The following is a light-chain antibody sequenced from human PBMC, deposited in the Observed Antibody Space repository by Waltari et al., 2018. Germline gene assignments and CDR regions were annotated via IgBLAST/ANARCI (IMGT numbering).Light chain of an antibody. CDR2: TTS. CDR1: QSISRY. J-gene: IGKJ2*01. V-gene: IGKV1-39*01. CDR3: HQSYSTPHT. Sequence: DIQMTQSPSSLSASVGARVPIACRASQSISRYLNWEQPKPGKAPNLLIYTTSRLQSGVPSRFSGSGSGTDFTLTINSLQPEDFATYYCHQSYSTPHTFGQGTKLEIK.